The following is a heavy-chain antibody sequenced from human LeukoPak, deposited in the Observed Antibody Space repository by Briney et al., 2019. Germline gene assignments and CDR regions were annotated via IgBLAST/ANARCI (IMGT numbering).Heavy chain of an antibody. D-gene: IGHD3-22*01. J-gene: IGHJ4*02. Sequence: ASVKVSCKASGGTFSSYAISWVRQAPGQGLEWMGRIIPIFGTANYAQKFQGRVTITTDESTSTAYMEPSSLRSEDTAVYYCARVLYYYDSSGYYFDYWGQGTLVTVSS. CDR1: GGTFSSYA. V-gene: IGHV1-69*05. CDR2: IIPIFGTA. CDR3: ARVLYYYDSSGYYFDY.